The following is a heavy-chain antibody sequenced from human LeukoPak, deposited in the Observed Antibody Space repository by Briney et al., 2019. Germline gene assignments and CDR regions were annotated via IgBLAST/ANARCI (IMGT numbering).Heavy chain of an antibody. Sequence: GGSLRLSCAASGFTFSSYAMTWVRQAPGKGLEWVSAIYSSGSSTYYTNFVKGRFTISRDNSKNTLYLQMDSLRAEDTAVYYCAKNGGGSCYAHVDYWGQGTLVTVSS. J-gene: IGHJ4*02. CDR2: IYSSGSST. CDR1: GFTFSSYA. V-gene: IGHV3-23*05. D-gene: IGHD2-15*01. CDR3: AKNGGGSCYAHVDY.